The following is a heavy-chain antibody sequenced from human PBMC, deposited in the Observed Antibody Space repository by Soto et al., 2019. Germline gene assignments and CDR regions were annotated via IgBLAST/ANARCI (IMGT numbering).Heavy chain of an antibody. J-gene: IGHJ4*02. CDR1: GFTFYTSA. Sequence: QVQLVESGGGVVQPGRSLRLSCAASGFTFYTSALHWVRQAPGKGLEWVTFISSDGNSKYYTDSVKGRFTISRDNSKNTLYLQMNSLRAEDTAVYYCAMRVGATDYWGQGTLVIVSS. CDR2: ISSDGNSK. D-gene: IGHD1-26*01. CDR3: AMRVGATDY. V-gene: IGHV3-30*03.